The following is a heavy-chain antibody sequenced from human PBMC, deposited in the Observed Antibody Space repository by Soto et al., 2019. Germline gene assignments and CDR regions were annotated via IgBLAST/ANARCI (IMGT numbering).Heavy chain of an antibody. V-gene: IGHV4-61*08. D-gene: IGHD5-12*01. Sequence: SETLSLTCNVSGGSISSGDYYWSWIRQPPGKGLEWIGYIYYSGSTNYNPSLKSRVTISVDTSKNQFSLKLSSVTAADTAVYYCAGYPSGGLRSGQFDYWGQGTLVTVSS. CDR1: GGSISSGDYY. CDR2: IYYSGST. CDR3: AGYPSGGLRSGQFDY. J-gene: IGHJ4*02.